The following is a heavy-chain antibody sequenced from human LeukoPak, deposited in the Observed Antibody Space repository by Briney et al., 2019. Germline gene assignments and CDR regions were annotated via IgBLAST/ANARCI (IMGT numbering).Heavy chain of an antibody. CDR2: ISSSGSTI. Sequence: GESLRLSCAASGFTFSSYEMNWVRQAPGKGLEWVSYISSSGSTIYYADSVKGRFTISRDNARNSLYLQMNSLRAEDTAVYYCARELRTPYDILGRGNAFDIWGQGTMVTVSS. V-gene: IGHV3-48*03. D-gene: IGHD3-9*01. CDR3: ARELRTPYDILGRGNAFDI. CDR1: GFTFSSYE. J-gene: IGHJ3*02.